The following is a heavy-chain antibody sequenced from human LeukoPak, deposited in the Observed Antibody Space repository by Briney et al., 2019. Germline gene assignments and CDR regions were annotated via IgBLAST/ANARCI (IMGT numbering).Heavy chain of an antibody. Sequence: GGSLRLSCAASGFTFSDNYMTWVRQAPGKGLEWVAFIRYDGSNKYYADSVKGRFTISRDNSKNTLYLQMNSLRAEDTAVYYCAKERTLLWFGELYLGYWGQGTLVTVSS. J-gene: IGHJ4*02. D-gene: IGHD3-10*01. CDR2: IRYDGSNK. V-gene: IGHV3-30*02. CDR3: AKERTLLWFGELYLGY. CDR1: GFTFSDNY.